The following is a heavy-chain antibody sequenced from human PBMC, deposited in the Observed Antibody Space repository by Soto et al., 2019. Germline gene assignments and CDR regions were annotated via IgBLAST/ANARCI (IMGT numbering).Heavy chain of an antibody. V-gene: IGHV4-39*01. CDR3: ARHYGYGSGSYYYYYGMDV. Sequence: PSETLSLTCTVSGGSISSSIYYWGWIRQPPGKGLEWIGSIYYSGSTYYNPSLKSRVTISVDSSKNQFSLKLSPVTAADTAVYYCARHYGYGSGSYYYYYGMDVWGQGTTVTVSS. CDR1: GGSISSSIYY. J-gene: IGHJ6*02. D-gene: IGHD3-10*01. CDR2: IYYSGST.